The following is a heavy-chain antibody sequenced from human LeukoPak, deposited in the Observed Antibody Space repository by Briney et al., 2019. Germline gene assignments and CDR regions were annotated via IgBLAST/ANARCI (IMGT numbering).Heavy chain of an antibody. J-gene: IGHJ5*02. CDR2: ITSSSSYI. V-gene: IGHV3-21*01. Sequence: GGSLRLSCAASGFTFSTYNMNWVRQAPGKGLEWVSSITSSSSYIYYADSVKGRFTISRDNAKNSLYLQMNSLRAEDTAVYYCAGGQWLVDNWFDPWGQGTLVTVSS. CDR1: GFTFSTYN. D-gene: IGHD6-19*01. CDR3: AGGQWLVDNWFDP.